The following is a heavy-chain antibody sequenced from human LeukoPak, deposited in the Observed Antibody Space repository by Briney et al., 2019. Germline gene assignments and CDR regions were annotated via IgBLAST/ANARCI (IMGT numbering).Heavy chain of an antibody. CDR3: ASVDTAMATDY. CDR1: GGTFSSYA. Sequence: EASVKVSCNASGGTFSSYAISWVRQAPGQGLEWMGGIIPIFGTANYAQKFQGRVTITADESTSTAYMELSSLRSEDTAVYYCASVDTAMATDYWGQGPLVTVSS. V-gene: IGHV1-69*13. J-gene: IGHJ4*02. CDR2: IIPIFGTA. D-gene: IGHD5-18*01.